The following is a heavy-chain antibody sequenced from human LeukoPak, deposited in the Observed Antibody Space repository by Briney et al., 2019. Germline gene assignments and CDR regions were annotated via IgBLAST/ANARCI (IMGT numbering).Heavy chain of an antibody. CDR2: VYSGGAVTT. CDR1: GLTISDNY. D-gene: IGHD1/OR15-1a*01. CDR3: TGRKQTVKGYFDF. Sequence: AGGSLTLFCAASGLTISDNYMTWIRQAPAKGLQWVSLVYSGGAVTTFYAESVRGRFTISRDDSKKTVYLQMHSLRTEDTAVYHCTGRKQTVKGYFDFWGQGAQVTVSS. V-gene: IGHV3-66*02. J-gene: IGHJ4*02.